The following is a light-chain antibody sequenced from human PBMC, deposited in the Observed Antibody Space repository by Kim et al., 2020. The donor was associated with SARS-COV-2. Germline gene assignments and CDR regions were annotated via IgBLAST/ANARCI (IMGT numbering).Light chain of an antibody. CDR3: SSYTTGGTLVV. CDR1: TSAIGSYIF. V-gene: IGLV2-14*03. CDR2: DVN. J-gene: IGLJ2*01. Sequence: HSIAIPSTGTTSAIGSYIFVSGYQQHPGKAPKLMIYDVNNRPSGVSTRFSGSKSGNTASLTISGLQAEDEADYYCSSYTTGGTLVVFGGGTQLTVL.